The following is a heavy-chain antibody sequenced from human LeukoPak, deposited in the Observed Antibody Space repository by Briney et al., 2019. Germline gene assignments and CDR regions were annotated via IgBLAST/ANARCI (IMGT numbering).Heavy chain of an antibody. J-gene: IGHJ4*02. CDR1: GSPITEYY. D-gene: IGHD1-26*01. Sequence: SETLSLTCSVSGSPITEYYWSWIRQPPGKGLEWIGYIYHTGSTNYSPSLKSRVTMSVDASRNQFSLKLVSVTAADTAVYYCARDRGTTGYYYLDSWGQGILVTVS. V-gene: IGHV4-59*01. CDR3: ARDRGTTGYYYLDS. CDR2: IYHTGST.